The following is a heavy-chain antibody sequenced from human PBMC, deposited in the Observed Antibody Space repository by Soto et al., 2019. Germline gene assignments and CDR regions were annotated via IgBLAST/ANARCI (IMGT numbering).Heavy chain of an antibody. Sequence: SETLSLTCAVYGGSFSGYYWSWIRQPPGKGLEWIGEINHSGSTNYNPSLKSRVTISVDTSKNQFSLKLSSVTAADTAVYYCARGQRYDFWSGYYGTFDYWGQGTLVTVS. CDR2: INHSGST. D-gene: IGHD3-3*01. CDR3: ARGQRYDFWSGYYGTFDY. V-gene: IGHV4-34*01. CDR1: GGSFSGYY. J-gene: IGHJ4*02.